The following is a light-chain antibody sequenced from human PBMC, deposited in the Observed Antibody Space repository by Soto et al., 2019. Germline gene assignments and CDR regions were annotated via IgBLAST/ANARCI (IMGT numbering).Light chain of an antibody. CDR1: QSLLHSNGNTY. J-gene: IGKJ1*01. CDR3: MEGLHGPWT. Sequence: DVVMPQSPLSLPVTPGEPASISCRSSQSLLHSNGNTYLDCYLQKLGQSPQLLIYLRFNRASGVRDRFSGSGKGTYFTLKISRVEAEDVGVYYCMEGLHGPWTFGQGTKVEIK. CDR2: LRF. V-gene: IGKV2-28*01.